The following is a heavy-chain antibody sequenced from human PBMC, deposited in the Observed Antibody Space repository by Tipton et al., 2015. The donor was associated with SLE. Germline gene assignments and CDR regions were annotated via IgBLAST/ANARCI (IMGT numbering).Heavy chain of an antibody. CDR2: TYNNDRT. V-gene: IGHV4-59*11. D-gene: IGHD1-26*01. CDR1: GVSIRTHY. Sequence: TLSLTCSVSGVSIRTHYWSWIRQSPGKGLEWIVYTYNNDRTKYNPSLQSRVTVSVDTSENQLSLKLTSVTAADTAVHYCARFHLKSYYEFDSWGQGTLVTVSS. J-gene: IGHJ5*01. CDR3: ARFHLKSYYEFDS.